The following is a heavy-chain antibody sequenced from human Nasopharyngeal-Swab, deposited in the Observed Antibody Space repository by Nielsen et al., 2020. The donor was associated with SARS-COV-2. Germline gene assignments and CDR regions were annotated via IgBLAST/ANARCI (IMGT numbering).Heavy chain of an antibody. CDR3: ARGGWLRKDYYYSYYYMDV. Sequence: SVKVSCKTSGGTFSSYGISWFRQASGQGLEWMGWIIPILPITNYAQKFQDRVTITADKSTSTAYMELSSLRSEDTAAYYCARGGWLRKDYYYSYYYMDVWGKGTTVTVSS. V-gene: IGHV1-69*04. CDR1: GGTFSSYG. CDR2: IIPILPIT. D-gene: IGHD5-24*01. J-gene: IGHJ6*03.